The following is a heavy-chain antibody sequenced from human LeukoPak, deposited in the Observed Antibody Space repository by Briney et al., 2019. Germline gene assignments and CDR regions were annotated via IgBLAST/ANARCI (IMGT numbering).Heavy chain of an antibody. CDR3: VKGHLEVVVITSLDV. Sequence: PGGSLRLSCSASGFTYSRYAMHWVRQAPGKGVEYVSSMSINGGSTYYADSVKGRFTISRDISKNTLSVQMSSLRAEDTAVYYCVKGHLEVVVITSLDVWGQGTPVTVSS. D-gene: IGHD3-22*01. V-gene: IGHV3-64*05. J-gene: IGHJ6*02. CDR2: MSINGGST. CDR1: GFTYSRYA.